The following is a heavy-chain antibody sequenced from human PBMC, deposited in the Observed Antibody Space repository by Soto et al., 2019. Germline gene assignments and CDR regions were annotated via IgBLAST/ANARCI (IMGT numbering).Heavy chain of an antibody. V-gene: IGHV1-3*01. J-gene: IGHJ6*02. CDR1: GYTCKAYA. Sequence: APGKGSRKGSGYTCKAYAIHWVRQAPGHSLEWMGWINSGNGKTKYSQKFQDRVTITSDTSAKTGYMELRSLGSEDTAVYYCAREWAEITVFGGLNPSFGMEAWGQGATAHVSS. CDR3: AREWAEITVFGGLNPSFGMEA. CDR2: INSGNGKT. D-gene: IGHD3-3*01.